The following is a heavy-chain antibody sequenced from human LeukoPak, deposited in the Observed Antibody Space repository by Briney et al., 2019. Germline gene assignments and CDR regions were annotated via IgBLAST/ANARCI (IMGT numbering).Heavy chain of an antibody. D-gene: IGHD5-24*01. CDR1: GGSISSSSYY. CDR2: IYYSGST. Sequence: SETLSLTCTVSGGSISSSSYYWGWIRQPPGKGLEWIGSIYYSGSTYYNPSLKSRVTISVDTSKNQFSLKLSSVTAADTAVYYCAFTRLDDYNYYYYMDVWGKGTTVTVSS. J-gene: IGHJ6*03. CDR3: AFTRLDDYNYYYYMDV. V-gene: IGHV4-39*07.